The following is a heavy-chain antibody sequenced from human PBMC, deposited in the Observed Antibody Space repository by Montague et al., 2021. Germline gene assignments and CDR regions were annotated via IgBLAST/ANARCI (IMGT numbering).Heavy chain of an antibody. D-gene: IGHD7-27*01. CDR3: ARRLGLRAPFDY. Sequence: SETLSLTCTVTGGSISDFYWSWIRQSPEQGLEWIGYIYDSGTTNYNPSLKSRVTISADTSMNQFSLNLRSVTAADTAVYFCARRLGLRAPFDYWGQGTLVTVSS. CDR1: GGSISDFY. CDR2: IYDSGTT. J-gene: IGHJ4*02. V-gene: IGHV4-59*08.